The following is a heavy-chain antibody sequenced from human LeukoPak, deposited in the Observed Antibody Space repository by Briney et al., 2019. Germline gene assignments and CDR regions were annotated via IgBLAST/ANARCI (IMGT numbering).Heavy chain of an antibody. CDR3: ARDPPVYYGSGSYLFAYYMDV. Sequence: GRSLRLSCAASGFTFSSYAMHWVRQAPGKGLEWVAVISYDGSNKYYADSVKGRFTISRDNSKNTLYLQMNSLRAEDTAVYYCARDPPVYYGSGSYLFAYYMDVWGKGTTVTVSS. J-gene: IGHJ6*03. CDR2: ISYDGSNK. V-gene: IGHV3-30*04. D-gene: IGHD3-10*01. CDR1: GFTFSSYA.